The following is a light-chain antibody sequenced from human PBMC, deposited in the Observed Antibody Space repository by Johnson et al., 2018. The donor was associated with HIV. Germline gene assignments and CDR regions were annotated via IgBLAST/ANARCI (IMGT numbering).Light chain of an antibody. Sequence: QSVLTQSPSVSAAPGQKVTISCSGSSSNIGSNYVSWYQQLPGTAPKLLIYDNNKRPSGIPDRFSGSKSGTSATLGITGLQTGDEADYYCGTWDSSLSAGFYVFGTGTKVTVL. CDR1: SSNIGSNY. CDR2: DNN. V-gene: IGLV1-51*01. J-gene: IGLJ1*01. CDR3: GTWDSSLSAGFYV.